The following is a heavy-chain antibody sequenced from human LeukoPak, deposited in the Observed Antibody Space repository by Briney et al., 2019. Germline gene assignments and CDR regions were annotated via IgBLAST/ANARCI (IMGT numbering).Heavy chain of an antibody. J-gene: IGHJ5*02. D-gene: IGHD6-19*01. CDR2: IYPGDSDT. Sequence: GESLKISCKGSGYSFTSYWVGWVRQMPGKGLEWMGIIYPGDSDTRYSPSFQGQVTISADKSISTAYLQWSSLKASDTAMYYCARLGIAVAGTPQEVGWFDPWGQGTLVTVSS. CDR1: GYSFTSYW. V-gene: IGHV5-51*01. CDR3: ARLGIAVAGTPQEVGWFDP.